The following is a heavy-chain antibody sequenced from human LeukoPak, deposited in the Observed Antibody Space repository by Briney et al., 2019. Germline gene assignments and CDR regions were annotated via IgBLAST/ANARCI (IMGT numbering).Heavy chain of an antibody. J-gene: IGHJ3*02. CDR3: ARNNFGPGATAFDI. CDR1: GFTFDDYA. Sequence: GGSLRLSCAASGFTFDDYAMHWVRQAPGKGLEWVSGISWNSGSIGYADSVKGRFTISRDSAKKSLHLQMNSLRAEDTALYYCARNNFGPGATAFDIWGQGTMVTVSS. CDR2: ISWNSGSI. D-gene: IGHD3-10*02. V-gene: IGHV3-9*01.